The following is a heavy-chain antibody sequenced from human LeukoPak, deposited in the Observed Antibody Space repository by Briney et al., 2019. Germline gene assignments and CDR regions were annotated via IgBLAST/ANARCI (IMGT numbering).Heavy chain of an antibody. CDR3: ARDRLEAVTDDDYFDY. D-gene: IGHD2-21*02. V-gene: IGHV3-66*01. CDR2: IYSGGST. CDR1: GFTVSSNY. Sequence: GGSLRLSCAASGFTVSSNYMSWVRQAPGKGLEWVSVIYSGGSTYYADSVKGRFTISRDNSKNTLYLQMNSLRAEDTAVYYCARDRLEAVTDDDYFDYWGQGTLVTVSS. J-gene: IGHJ4*02.